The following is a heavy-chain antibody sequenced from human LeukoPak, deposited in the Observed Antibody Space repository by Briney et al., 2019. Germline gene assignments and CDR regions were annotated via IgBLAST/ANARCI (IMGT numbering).Heavy chain of an antibody. D-gene: IGHD3-3*01. V-gene: IGHV4-59*01. Sequence: SETLSLTCVVSGGSFSGYYWGWIRQPPGRGLEWIGYVYYSGSTNYNPSFKSRITISVGTSRNQFSLQLSSVTAADTAVYYCARDFYEYSFGYWGQGTLVTVSS. CDR1: GGSFSGYY. CDR2: VYYSGST. CDR3: ARDFYEYSFGY. J-gene: IGHJ4*02.